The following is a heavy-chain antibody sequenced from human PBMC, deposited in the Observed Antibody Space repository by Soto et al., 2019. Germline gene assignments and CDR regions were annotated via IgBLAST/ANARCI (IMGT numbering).Heavy chain of an antibody. CDR1: GFTFSTYS. CDR2: ISSSSGTK. Sequence: GGSLRLSCAASGFTFSTYSMNWVRQAPGKGLEWVSYISSSSGTKYYADSVKGRFTISRDNAKNSLYLQMNSLRDEDTAVYYCARERISCSDYWGQGTLVTVSS. D-gene: IGHD2-15*01. V-gene: IGHV3-48*02. J-gene: IGHJ4*02. CDR3: ARERISCSDY.